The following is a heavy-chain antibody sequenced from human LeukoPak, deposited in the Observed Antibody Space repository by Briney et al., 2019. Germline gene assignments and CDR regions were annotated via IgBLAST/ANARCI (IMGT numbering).Heavy chain of an antibody. J-gene: IGHJ4*02. V-gene: IGHV4-61*02. CDR2: IYASGST. CDR3: AGAPAGSLQWLGPLDY. Sequence: SETLSLTCTVSGGSISSSNYYWSWVRQSAGKGLEWIGRIYASGSTNYNPSLKSRVTISLDTFKNQLSLKLTSVTAADTAVYYCAGAPAGSLQWLGPLDYWGQGTLVTVSS. D-gene: IGHD6-19*01. CDR1: GGSISSSNYY.